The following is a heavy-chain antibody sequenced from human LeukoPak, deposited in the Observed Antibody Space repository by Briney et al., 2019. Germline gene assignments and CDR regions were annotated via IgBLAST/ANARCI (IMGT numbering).Heavy chain of an antibody. V-gene: IGHV3-74*01. D-gene: IGHD2-15*01. J-gene: IGHJ4*02. Sequence: GGSLRLSCAASGFTFSSYWMHCVRQAPGKGLVWVSCISSGGSETRYADSVKGRFTISRDNARNTLYLQMNGLTAEDTAVYYCATCSGGRCYSKGFDYWGQGTLVTVSS. CDR2: ISSGGSET. CDR1: GFTFSSYW. CDR3: ATCSGGRCYSKGFDY.